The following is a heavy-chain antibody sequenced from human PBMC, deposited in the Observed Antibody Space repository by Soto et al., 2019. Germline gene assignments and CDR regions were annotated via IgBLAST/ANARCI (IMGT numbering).Heavy chain of an antibody. Sequence: PGESLKISCTGYGYRFPNYWIGWVGQMPGKGLEWMGIIYPDDSDTRYSPSFQGQVTISAEKSINTAYLQWSSLKASDTAMYFCARLSAPRRNFDYWGQGSLVTVSS. CDR2: IYPDDSDT. V-gene: IGHV5-51*01. CDR3: ARLSAPRRNFDY. J-gene: IGHJ4*02. CDR1: GYRFPNYW. D-gene: IGHD6-6*01.